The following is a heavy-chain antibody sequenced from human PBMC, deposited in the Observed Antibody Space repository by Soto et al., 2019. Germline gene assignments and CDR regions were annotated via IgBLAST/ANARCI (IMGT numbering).Heavy chain of an antibody. CDR2: IDYSGST. Sequence: QLQLQESGPGLVMPSETLSITCTVSGGSISSSSYYWGWIRQPPGKGLEWIGSIDYSGSTYYNPSLKIRVTLSVDTSQNQFSLKLSSVTAADTAVYYGARRECSGWKPFDYWGRRTLVPVSS. D-gene: IGHD6-19*01. J-gene: IGHJ4*02. CDR1: GGSISSSSYY. V-gene: IGHV4-39*01. CDR3: ARRECSGWKPFDY.